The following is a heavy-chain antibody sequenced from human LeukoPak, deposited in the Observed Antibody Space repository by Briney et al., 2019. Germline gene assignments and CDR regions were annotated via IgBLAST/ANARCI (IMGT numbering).Heavy chain of an antibody. CDR3: AKESQYYYDSSGYFSY. CDR1: GFTFSSYG. J-gene: IGHJ4*02. CDR2: ISYDGSNK. Sequence: GGSLRLSCAASGFTFSSYGMHWVRQAPGKGLEWVAVISYDGSNKYYADSVKGRFTISRDNSKNTLYLQMNSLRAEDTAVYYCAKESQYYYDSSGYFSYWGQGTLVTVSS. V-gene: IGHV3-30*18. D-gene: IGHD3-22*01.